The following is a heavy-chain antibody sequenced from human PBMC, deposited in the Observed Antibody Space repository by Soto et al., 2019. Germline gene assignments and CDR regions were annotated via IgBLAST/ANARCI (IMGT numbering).Heavy chain of an antibody. CDR3: ARVSWREKYGMDV. J-gene: IGHJ6*04. V-gene: IGHV3-11*01. CDR2: ITFSGNTV. Sequence: XGSLRLSCAASGFTFSDSYMSWIRQAPGKGLEWISYITFSGNTVYYADSLKGRFTISRDNAKNSLYLQMNRLRAEDTAVYYCARVSWREKYGMDVWGKGTTVTVSS. CDR1: GFTFSDSY.